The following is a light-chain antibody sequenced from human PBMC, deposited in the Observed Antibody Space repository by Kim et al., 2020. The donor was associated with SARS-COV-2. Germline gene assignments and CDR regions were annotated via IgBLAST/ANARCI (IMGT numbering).Light chain of an antibody. CDR2: WSS. J-gene: IGKJ2*01. CDR1: QRVTNM. Sequence: VVSVRGRATINCKSSQRVTNMIVWYQHKPGQPPKLLIRWSSDRESGVPDRFSGSGSGTEFTLTISSLQAEDVAVYYCQQYHNLPYTFGQGTKLEI. CDR3: QQYHNLPYT. V-gene: IGKV4-1*01.